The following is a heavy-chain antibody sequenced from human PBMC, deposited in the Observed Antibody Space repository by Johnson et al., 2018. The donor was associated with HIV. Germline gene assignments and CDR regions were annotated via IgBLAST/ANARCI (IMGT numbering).Heavy chain of an antibody. CDR1: GFIFSDYA. CDR3: ARDFLRGIVGANGAFDI. Sequence: QEKLVESGGGVVQPGRPLRLSCVASGFIFSDYAMHWVRQAPSKGLEWVAVLRYDGSEKKYADSVRGRFTISRDNSKNTLYLQMNSLRAEDTAVYYCARDFLRGIVGANGAFDIWGQGTMVIVSS. CDR2: LRYDGSEK. J-gene: IGHJ3*02. V-gene: IGHV3-30*14. D-gene: IGHD1-26*01.